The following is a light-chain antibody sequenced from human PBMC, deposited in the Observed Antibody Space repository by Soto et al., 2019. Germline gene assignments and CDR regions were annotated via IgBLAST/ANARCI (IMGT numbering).Light chain of an antibody. V-gene: IGKV1-5*03. CDR2: WAS. J-gene: IGKJ3*01. Sequence: DIHMTQSPATLYASVGDRVTITCRARQSISTWLAWYQQKPGKAPKLLIYWASSLESGVPSRFSGSGSGTEFTLTISSLQPDDFATSYCQHYTTYSGTFGPGSKVDIK. CDR3: QHYTTYSGT. CDR1: QSISTW.